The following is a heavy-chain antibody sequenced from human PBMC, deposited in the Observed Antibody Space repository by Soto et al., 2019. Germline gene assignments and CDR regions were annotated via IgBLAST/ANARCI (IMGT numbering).Heavy chain of an antibody. CDR1: GFTFSSYA. J-gene: IGHJ5*02. CDR3: AKDRTTIFGVVIPSNWFDP. D-gene: IGHD3-3*01. Sequence: GGSLRLSCAASGFTFSSYAMSWVRQAPGKGLEWVSAISGSGGSTYYADSVKGRFTISRDNSKNTLYLQMNSLRAEDTAVYYCAKDRTTIFGVVIPSNWFDPWGQGTLVTVSS. CDR2: ISGSGGST. V-gene: IGHV3-23*01.